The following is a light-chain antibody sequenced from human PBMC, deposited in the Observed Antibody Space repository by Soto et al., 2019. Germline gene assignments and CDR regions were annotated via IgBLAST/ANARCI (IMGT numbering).Light chain of an antibody. CDR2: GAS. J-gene: IGKJ1*01. CDR3: QQYGDSLKT. Sequence: EIVLTQSPGTLSLSPGERATLSCRASQSVSSNYLAWYQQKPGQAPRLLIYGASIRATGIPDRFSGSGSGTDFTLTISRLGPEDFAVYYCQQYGDSLKTFGQGTKVDIK. V-gene: IGKV3-20*01. CDR1: QSVSSNY.